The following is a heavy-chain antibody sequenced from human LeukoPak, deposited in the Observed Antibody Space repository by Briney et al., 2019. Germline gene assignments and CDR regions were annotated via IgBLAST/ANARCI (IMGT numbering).Heavy chain of an antibody. CDR1: GESVSSNSAT. J-gene: IGHJ4*02. CDR2: TYYRSKWYN. D-gene: IGHD4-17*01. CDR3: ARVRTFGDYWFDY. Sequence: SQTLSLTCAISGESVSSNSATWNWIRKSPSRGLEWLGRTYYRSKWYNDYAVSVKSRITINPDTSKNQFSLQLNSVTPEDTAVYYCARVRTFGDYWFDYWGQGTLVTVSS. V-gene: IGHV6-1*01.